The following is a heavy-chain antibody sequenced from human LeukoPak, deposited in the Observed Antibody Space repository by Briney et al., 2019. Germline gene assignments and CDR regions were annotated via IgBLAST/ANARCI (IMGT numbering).Heavy chain of an antibody. D-gene: IGHD4-17*01. CDR3: ARDQATVTDDDYYYYMDV. Sequence: GGSLRLSCAASGFTISSYSMNWVRQAPGKGLEWVSYISSSSSTIYYADSVKGRFTISRDNAKNSLYLQMNSLRAEDTAVYYCARDQATVTDDDYYYYMDVWGKGTTVTVSS. J-gene: IGHJ6*03. V-gene: IGHV3-48*01. CDR1: GFTISSYS. CDR2: ISSSSSTI.